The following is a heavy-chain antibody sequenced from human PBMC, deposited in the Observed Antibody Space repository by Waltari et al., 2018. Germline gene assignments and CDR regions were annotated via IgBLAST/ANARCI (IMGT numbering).Heavy chain of an antibody. V-gene: IGHV3-30-3*01. Sequence: QVQLVESGGGVVQPGRSLRLSCAASGFTFSSYAMHWVRQAPGKGLGWVEVISYDGSNKYYADSVKGRFTISRDNSKNTLYLQMNSLRAEDTAVYYCVPPVATITIDYWGQGTLVTVSS. CDR3: VPPVATITIDY. CDR1: GFTFSSYA. J-gene: IGHJ4*02. CDR2: ISYDGSNK. D-gene: IGHD5-12*01.